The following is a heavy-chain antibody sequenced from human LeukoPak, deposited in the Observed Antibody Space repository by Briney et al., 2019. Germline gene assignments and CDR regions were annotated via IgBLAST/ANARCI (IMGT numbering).Heavy chain of an antibody. V-gene: IGHV3-7*01. CDR3: ATDLGSSRPNF. D-gene: IGHD6-13*01. Sequence: GGSLRLSCAASGFSFSSYWMSWVRQAPGKGLEWVANIKQDGTEKYYVDSAKGRFTISRDNAKNSLYLQMNSLRAEDTAVYYCATDLGSSRPNFWGQGTLVTVSS. J-gene: IGHJ4*02. CDR1: GFSFSSYW. CDR2: IKQDGTEK.